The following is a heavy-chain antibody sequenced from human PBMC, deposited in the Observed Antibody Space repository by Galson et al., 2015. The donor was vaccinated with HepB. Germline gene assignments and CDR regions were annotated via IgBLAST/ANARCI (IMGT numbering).Heavy chain of an antibody. CDR3: AADHGYSYGTFDY. D-gene: IGHD5-18*01. CDR2: IVVGSGNT. J-gene: IGHJ4*02. CDR1: GFTFTSSA. Sequence: SVKVSCKASGFTFTSSAMQWVRQARGQRLEWIGWIVVGSGNTNYAQKFQERVTITRDMSTSTAYMELSSLRSEDTAVYYCAADHGYSYGTFDYWGQGTLVTVSS. V-gene: IGHV1-58*02.